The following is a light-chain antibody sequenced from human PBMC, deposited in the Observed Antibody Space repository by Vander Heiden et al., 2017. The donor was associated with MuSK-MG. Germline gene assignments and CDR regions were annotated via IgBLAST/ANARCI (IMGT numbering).Light chain of an antibody. V-gene: IGLV2-14*01. J-gene: IGLJ2*01. CDR3: SSYTSSSTV. CDR2: DVS. CDR1: SLGGGGYIY. Sequence: QSALTQPASVSGSPPQPITIPCTGTSLGGGGYIYVSQYQQHQAKAPILMMYDVSNRPSGVSNRVSGSKSATTVSLTRFGLQAEDDSYYYSSSYTSSSTVFGGGTKLTVL.